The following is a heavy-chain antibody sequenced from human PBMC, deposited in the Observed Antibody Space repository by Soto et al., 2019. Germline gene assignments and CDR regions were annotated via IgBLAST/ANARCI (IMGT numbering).Heavy chain of an antibody. J-gene: IGHJ4*02. CDR2: IYPSSGST. V-gene: IGHV1-46*01. D-gene: IGHD6-19*01. Sequence: QVQLVQSGAEVKKPGASVKISCMASGYTFTDYYLHWVRQAPGQGLEWMGVIYPSSGSTTYSQKFQERLTVTRDTSTTTVYMELSSLTSEDTALYSCARVLTSTTGWFHFDYWGQGTLVTVSS. CDR1: GYTFTDYY. CDR3: ARVLTSTTGWFHFDY.